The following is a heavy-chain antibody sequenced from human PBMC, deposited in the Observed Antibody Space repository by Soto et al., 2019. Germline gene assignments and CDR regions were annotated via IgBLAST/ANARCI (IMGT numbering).Heavy chain of an antibody. V-gene: IGHV3-23*01. Sequence: AGGSLRLSCAASGFICSSYDMSWVRQAPGKGLEWVSTILVDGRTFYVDSVKGRFTISRDSSQNTVYLLMNSLTAGDTALYYCAKATATGGGAFDICGQGTMVTVSS. CDR2: ILVDGRT. CDR1: GFICSSYD. J-gene: IGHJ3*02. CDR3: AKATATGGGAFDI. D-gene: IGHD2-8*02.